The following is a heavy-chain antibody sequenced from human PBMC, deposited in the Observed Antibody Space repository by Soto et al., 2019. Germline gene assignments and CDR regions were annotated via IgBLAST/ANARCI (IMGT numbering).Heavy chain of an antibody. D-gene: IGHD1-20*01. CDR2: INHSGRT. CDR1: GGSFSGYY. CDR3: ARGGRITGTTALFDS. V-gene: IGHV4-34*01. J-gene: IGHJ4*02. Sequence: ETLSLTCAVYGGSFSGYYWAWIRQPPGEGLEWIGEINHSGRTNYNPSLKSRVTISVDTSKNQFSLNLSSVTAADTAVYYCARGGRITGTTALFDSWGQGTLVTVSS.